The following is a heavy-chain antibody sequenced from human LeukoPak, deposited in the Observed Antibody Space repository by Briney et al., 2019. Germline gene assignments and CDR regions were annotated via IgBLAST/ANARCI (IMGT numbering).Heavy chain of an antibody. Sequence: GASVKVSCKASGYTFTGYYMHWVRQAPGQGLEWMGWINPNSGGTNYAQKFQGRVTMTRDTSISTAYMELSRLRSDDTAVYYCATPGLEIAAAGRRRWFDRWGQGTLVTVSS. CDR2: INPNSGGT. J-gene: IGHJ5*02. D-gene: IGHD6-13*01. CDR1: GYTFTGYY. CDR3: ATPGLEIAAAGRRRWFDR. V-gene: IGHV1-2*02.